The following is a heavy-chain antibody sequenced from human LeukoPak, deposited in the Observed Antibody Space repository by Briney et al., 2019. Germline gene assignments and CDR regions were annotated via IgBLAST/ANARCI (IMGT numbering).Heavy chain of an antibody. CDR2: ISGSGGST. J-gene: IGHJ4*02. D-gene: IGHD2-2*01. CDR1: GFTFSSYA. CDR3: AKGRRPDIVVVPPARHFDF. V-gene: IGHV3-23*01. Sequence: GGSLRLSCAASGFTFSSYAMSWVRQAPGKGLEWVSGISGSGGSTYYADSVKGRFTISRDNSKNTLYLQMNSLRAEDTAVYYCAKGRRPDIVVVPPARHFDFWGQGTLVTVSS.